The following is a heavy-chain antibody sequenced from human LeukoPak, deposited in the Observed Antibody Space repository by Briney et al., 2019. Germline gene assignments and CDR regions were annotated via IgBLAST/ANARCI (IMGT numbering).Heavy chain of an antibody. CDR3: AREGLDY. CDR2: MNPNSGNS. Sequence: GASVKVSCKVSGYTLTELSMHWVRQAPGQGLEWMGYMNPNSGNSAYAQKFQGRVTITTDASISTAYMELSGLRSEDTALYYCAREGLDYWGQGTLVTVSS. CDR1: GYTLTELS. J-gene: IGHJ4*02. V-gene: IGHV1-8*03.